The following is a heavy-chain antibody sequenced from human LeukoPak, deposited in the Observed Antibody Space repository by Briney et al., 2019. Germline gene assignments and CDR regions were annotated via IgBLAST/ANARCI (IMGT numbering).Heavy chain of an antibody. V-gene: IGHV1-8*01. CDR3: ARGRGSGHKENWFDP. J-gene: IGHJ5*02. CDR1: GYTFTTYD. Sequence: ASVKVSCKVPGYTFTTYDINWVRQATGQGLEWMGWMNPNSGNTGYTQKFQGRVTMTRNTSISTAYMELSSLRSEDTAVYYCARGRGSGHKENWFDPWGQGTLVTVSS. CDR2: MNPNSGNT. D-gene: IGHD6-19*01.